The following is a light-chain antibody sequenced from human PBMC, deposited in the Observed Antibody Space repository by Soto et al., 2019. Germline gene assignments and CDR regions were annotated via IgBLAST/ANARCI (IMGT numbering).Light chain of an antibody. J-gene: IGKJ1*01. Sequence: IVLTQSPVALSFSQGERASLTCRASHSVSNYFAWYQQKPGQAPRLLIYDASNRATGIPARFSGSGSGTDFTLTISSLEPADFAVYYCQQRRTCPPWTFGQGTKVDIK. CDR3: QQRRTCPPWT. V-gene: IGKV3-11*01. CDR1: HSVSNY. CDR2: DAS.